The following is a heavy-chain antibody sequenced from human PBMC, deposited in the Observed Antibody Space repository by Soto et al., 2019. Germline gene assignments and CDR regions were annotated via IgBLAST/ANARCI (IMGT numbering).Heavy chain of an antibody. CDR2: IHYSGST. D-gene: IGHD6-25*01. CDR3: ARGGVAARKGRWFDP. V-gene: IGHV4-59*01. Sequence: QVQLQESGPGLVKPSETLSLTCTVSGGSISSYYWGWIRQPPGKGLDRIGYIHYSGSTNHNPSLRSRVTISVDTPKNQFSLKVNSMIAADTAIYYCARGGVAARKGRWFDPWGQGTLVTVSS. CDR1: GGSISSYY. J-gene: IGHJ5*02.